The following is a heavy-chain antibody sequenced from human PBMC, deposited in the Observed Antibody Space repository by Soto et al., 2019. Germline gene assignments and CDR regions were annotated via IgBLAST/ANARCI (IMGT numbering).Heavy chain of an antibody. V-gene: IGHV1-18*04. J-gene: IGHJ4*02. D-gene: IGHD3-22*01. Sequence: QVQLVQSGAEVKKPGSSVKVSCKAAGYTFTSYAISWVRQAPGQGLEWMGWISAYNGNTNYAQQLQGRVTMTTDTYTSKAYMELMSLRSDDTAVYYCARVGRQSYYDGFPVYWGQGTLVTVSP. CDR1: GYTFTSYA. CDR3: ARVGRQSYYDGFPVY. CDR2: ISAYNGNT.